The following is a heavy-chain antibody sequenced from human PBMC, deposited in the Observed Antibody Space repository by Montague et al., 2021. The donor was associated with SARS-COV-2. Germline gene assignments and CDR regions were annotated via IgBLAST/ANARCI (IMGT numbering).Heavy chain of an antibody. D-gene: IGHD6-25*01. CDR2: IYTSGST. V-gene: IGHV4-61*02. Sequence: TLSLTCTVSIGSISSGSYYWSWIRQPAGKGLEWIGRIYTSGSTHYNPSLKSRVTISVDTSKNQFSLKLSSVTAADTAVYYCARGGYSSGWNGLHWFDPWGQGTLVTVSS. CDR3: ARGGYSSGWNGLHWFDP. J-gene: IGHJ5*02. CDR1: IGSISSGSYY.